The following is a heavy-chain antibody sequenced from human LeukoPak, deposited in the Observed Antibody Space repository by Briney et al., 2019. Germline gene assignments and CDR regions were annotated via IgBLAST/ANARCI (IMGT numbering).Heavy chain of an antibody. Sequence: PGGSLRLSCAASGFTFSSYAMHWVRQAPGKGLEWVAVISYDGSNKYYADSVKGRFTISRGNSKNTLYLQMNSLRAEDTAVYYCARDGSGDPDYYYYYMDVWGKGTTVTVSS. CDR3: ARDGSGDPDYYYYYMDV. J-gene: IGHJ6*03. V-gene: IGHV3-30*01. CDR2: ISYDGSNK. CDR1: GFTFSSYA. D-gene: IGHD3-10*01.